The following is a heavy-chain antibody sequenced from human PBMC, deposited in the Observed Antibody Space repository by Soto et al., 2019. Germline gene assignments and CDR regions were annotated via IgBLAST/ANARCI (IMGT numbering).Heavy chain of an antibody. CDR3: ASRVLLDTAMVYFDY. CDR1: GGTFSSYA. V-gene: IGHV1-69*13. D-gene: IGHD5-18*01. J-gene: IGHJ4*02. CDR2: IIPIFGTA. Sequence: GASVKVSCKASGGTFSSYAISWVRQAPGQGLEWMGGIIPIFGTANYAQKFQGRVTITADESTSTAYMELSSLRSEDTAVYYCASRVLLDTAMVYFDYWGQGTLVTVSS.